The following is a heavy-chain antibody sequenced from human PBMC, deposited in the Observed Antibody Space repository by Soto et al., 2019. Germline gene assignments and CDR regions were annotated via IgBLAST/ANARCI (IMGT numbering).Heavy chain of an antibody. D-gene: IGHD5-12*01. CDR1: GGSISSGGYY. J-gene: IGHJ4*02. Sequence: QVQLQESGPGLVKPSQTLSLTCPVSGGSISSGGYYWSWIRQHPGKGLEWIGYIYYRGNTYYNPSLKSRFTISVDTSKNQFSLKLSSVTAADTAVDYCARESCDDEFDYWGQGTLVTVSS. CDR2: IYYRGNT. V-gene: IGHV4-31*03. CDR3: ARESCDDEFDY.